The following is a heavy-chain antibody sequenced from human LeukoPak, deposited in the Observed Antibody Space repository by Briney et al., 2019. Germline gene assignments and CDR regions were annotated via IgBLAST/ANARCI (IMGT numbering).Heavy chain of an antibody. D-gene: IGHD2/OR15-2a*01. V-gene: IGHV3-30*03. CDR3: ARNKAITAFFGMDV. Sequence: GTSLRLSCAASGFTFSDYAMHWVRQAPGKGLEWVAVIAYGGTYTHHADSQKGRFTISRDKSRDTLYLQINSLRPEDTALYYCARNKAITAFFGMDVWGQGTTIIVSS. CDR2: IAYGGTYT. CDR1: GFTFSDYA. J-gene: IGHJ6*02.